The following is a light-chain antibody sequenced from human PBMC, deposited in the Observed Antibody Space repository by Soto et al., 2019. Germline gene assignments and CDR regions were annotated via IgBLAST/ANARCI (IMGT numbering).Light chain of an antibody. V-gene: IGKV3-15*01. CDR3: LHYNNWPPWT. CDR2: GAS. J-gene: IGKJ1*01. Sequence: EIVMTQSPATLSVSPGERATLSCRAGQSVSSNLAWYQQKPGQAPRLLIYGASTRATGIPARFSGSGSGTEFTLTISSLQSEDFAVYYCLHYNNWPPWTFGQGTKVEIK. CDR1: QSVSSN.